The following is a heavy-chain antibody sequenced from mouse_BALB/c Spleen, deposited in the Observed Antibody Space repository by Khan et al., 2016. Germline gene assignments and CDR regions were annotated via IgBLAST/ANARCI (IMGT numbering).Heavy chain of an antibody. J-gene: IGHJ1*01. CDR1: GYTFTDYS. CDR3: ARLRWLLPYWDFDV. V-gene: IGHV9-2-1*01. Sequence: QIQLVQSGPELKKPGETVKISCKASGYTFTDYSMHWVKQAPGKGLKWMGWINTETGEPTYADDFKGRFAFSLETSASTAYLQINNLKNEDTATYFCARLRWLLPYWDFDVWGAGTTVTVSS. CDR2: INTETGEP. D-gene: IGHD2-3*01.